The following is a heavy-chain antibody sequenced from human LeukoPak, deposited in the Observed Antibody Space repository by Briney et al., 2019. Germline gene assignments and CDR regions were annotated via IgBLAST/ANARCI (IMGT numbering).Heavy chain of an antibody. CDR2: IIPIFGTA. J-gene: IGHJ4*02. Sequence: GASVKVSCKASGGTFSSYAISWVRQAPGQGLEWMGGIIPIFGTANYAQKFQGRVTITADKSTSTAYMELSSLRSEDTAVYYCGTAYHYDSSGSPDVWGQGTLVTVSS. CDR1: GGTFSSYA. D-gene: IGHD3-22*01. V-gene: IGHV1-69*06. CDR3: GTAYHYDSSGSPDV.